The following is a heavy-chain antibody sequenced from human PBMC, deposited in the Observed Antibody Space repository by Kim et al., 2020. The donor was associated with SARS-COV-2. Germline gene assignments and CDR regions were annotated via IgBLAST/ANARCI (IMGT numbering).Heavy chain of an antibody. CDR1: RYTFIDYY. Sequence: ASVKVSCYASRYTFIDYYIHWVRQAPGQGLEWMGIINPTGDSTDYAQKFQGRVTMTRDTSTNTVHMELRGLKSEDTGIYFCARDGENCSGGTCSYFNYYGMDVWGHGTMVTV. CDR3: ARDGENCSGGTCSYFNYYGMDV. J-gene: IGHJ6*02. V-gene: IGHV1-46*01. CDR2: INPTGDST. D-gene: IGHD2-15*01.